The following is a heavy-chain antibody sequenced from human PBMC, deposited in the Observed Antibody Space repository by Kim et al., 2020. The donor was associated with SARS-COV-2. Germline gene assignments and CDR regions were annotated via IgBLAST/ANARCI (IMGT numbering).Heavy chain of an antibody. D-gene: IGHD6-13*01. V-gene: IGHV3-23*01. CDR3: AKDRPGIAAAGTADY. Sequence: DSVKGRFTISSDNSKNTLYLQRNSLRAEDTAVYYCAKDRPGIAAAGTADYWGQGTLVTVSS. J-gene: IGHJ4*02.